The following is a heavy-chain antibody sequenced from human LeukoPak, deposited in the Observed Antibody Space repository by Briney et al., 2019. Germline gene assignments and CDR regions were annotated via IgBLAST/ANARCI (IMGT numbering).Heavy chain of an antibody. CDR2: IRSSSRTI. J-gene: IGHJ6*03. CDR3: ARDRGGGHMDV. V-gene: IGHV3-48*01. Sequence: GGSLRLSCAASGFTFSSYSMNWVRQAPGKGLEWISYIRSSSRTIYYADSVKGRFTISRDNAKNSLYLQMNSLRAGDTAVYYCARDRGGGHMDVWGKGTTVTISS. CDR1: GFTFSSYS. D-gene: IGHD2-15*01.